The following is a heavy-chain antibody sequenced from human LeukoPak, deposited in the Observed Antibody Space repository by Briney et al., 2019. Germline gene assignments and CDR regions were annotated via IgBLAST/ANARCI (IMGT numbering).Heavy chain of an antibody. Sequence: GGSLRLSCAASRFTFSSYGMHWVRQAPGKGLEWVAYIQYDGSNEQYADSVKGRFSISRDSSKNILYLQMNSLRAEDSAVYYCASGGRLVPYDYWGQGTLVTVSS. J-gene: IGHJ4*02. CDR3: ASGGRLVPYDY. D-gene: IGHD4-23*01. CDR2: IQYDGSNE. CDR1: RFTFSSYG. V-gene: IGHV3-30*02.